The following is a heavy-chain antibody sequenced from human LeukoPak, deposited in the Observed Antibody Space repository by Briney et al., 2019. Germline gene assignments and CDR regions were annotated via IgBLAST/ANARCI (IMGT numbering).Heavy chain of an antibody. V-gene: IGHV1-46*01. CDR1: GYTFTTYY. J-gene: IGHJ3*02. Sequence: GASVKVSYKASGYTFTTYYMHWVRQAPGQGLKWMGIINPSGGSTSYAQQFQGRVAMTSDKSTSTVYMDLSSLRSEDTAVCYCARSGLIVGPTERVFDIWGEETRVSVFS. CDR2: INPSGGST. D-gene: IGHD1-26*01. CDR3: ARSGLIVGPTERVFDI.